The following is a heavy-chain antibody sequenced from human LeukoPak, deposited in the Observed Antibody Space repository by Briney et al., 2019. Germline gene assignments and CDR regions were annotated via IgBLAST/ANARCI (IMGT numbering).Heavy chain of an antibody. V-gene: IGHV4-59*08. CDR3: ARNQLLSLDAFDI. Sequence: SETLSLTCTVSGGSMRSYYWSWIRQPPGKGPEWIGYIYYRGGTNYNPSLKSRVTISADTSKNHFSLRLSSVTAADTAVYYCARNQLLSLDAFDIWGQGTMVTVSS. D-gene: IGHD2-2*01. J-gene: IGHJ3*02. CDR2: IYYRGGT. CDR1: GGSMRSYY.